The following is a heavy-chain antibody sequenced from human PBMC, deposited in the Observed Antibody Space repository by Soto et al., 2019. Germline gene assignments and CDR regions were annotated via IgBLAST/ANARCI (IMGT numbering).Heavy chain of an antibody. J-gene: IGHJ6*03. V-gene: IGHV4-34*01. CDR1: GGSFSGYY. D-gene: IGHD3-10*01. CDR2: INHSGST. Sequence: ETLSLTCAVYGGSFSGYYWSWIRQPPGKGLEWIGEINHSGSTNYNPSLKSRVTISVDTSKNQFSLKLSSVTAADTAVYYCARLGYYYYYMDVWGKGTTVTVS. CDR3: ARLGYYYYYMDV.